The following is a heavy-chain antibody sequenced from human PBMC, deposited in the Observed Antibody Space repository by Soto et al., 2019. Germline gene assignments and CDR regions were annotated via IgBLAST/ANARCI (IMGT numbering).Heavy chain of an antibody. D-gene: IGHD3-22*01. Sequence: QVQLVQSGAEVKKPGSSVKVSCKASGGTFSSYTISWVRQAPGQGLEWMGRIIPILGIANYAQKFQGRVTSTWDXXTSTAYMELSSLRSEDTAVYYCARDSSGYYNAFDIWGQGTMVTVSS. CDR2: IIPILGIA. J-gene: IGHJ3*02. V-gene: IGHV1-69*08. CDR1: GGTFSSYT. CDR3: ARDSSGYYNAFDI.